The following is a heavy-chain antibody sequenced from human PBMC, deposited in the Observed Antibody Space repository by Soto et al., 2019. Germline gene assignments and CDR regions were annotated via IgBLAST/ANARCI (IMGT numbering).Heavy chain of an antibody. Sequence: QVQLVQSGAEVKKPGSSVKVSCKASGGTFSSYAISWVRQAPGQGLEWMGGIIPIFGTANYAQKFQGRVTITANKATRTDYMELSSLRSEDTAVYYCARGRYSSGWPEGNAFDIWGQGTMVTVSS. D-gene: IGHD6-19*01. CDR1: GGTFSSYA. J-gene: IGHJ3*02. V-gene: IGHV1-69*06. CDR2: IIPIFGTA. CDR3: ARGRYSSGWPEGNAFDI.